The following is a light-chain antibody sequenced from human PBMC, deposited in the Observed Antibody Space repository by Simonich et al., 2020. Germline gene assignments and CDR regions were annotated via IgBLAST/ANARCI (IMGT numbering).Light chain of an antibody. V-gene: IGLV2-14*01. CDR1: SSDVGGYNY. J-gene: IGLJ2*01. CDR3: SSYTSSSTLV. CDR2: DVS. Sequence: QSALTQPASVSGSPGQSITISCTGTSSDVGGYNYVSWYQQHPGKAPKLMIYDVSKPPSGVSNRSSGSTAGNTASLTISGLQAEDEADYYCSSYTSSSTLVFGGGSKLTVL.